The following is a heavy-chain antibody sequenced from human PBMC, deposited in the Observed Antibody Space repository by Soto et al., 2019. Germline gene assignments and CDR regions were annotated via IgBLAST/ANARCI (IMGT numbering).Heavy chain of an antibody. CDR2: IRTKPEGETT. CDR1: GFSFSSAW. Sequence: EVQLLESGGGLVKPGGSLGLSCAASGFSFSSAWMNWVRQAPGKGLEWVGRIRTKPEGETTDYPAPVKGRFTISRDDSKTTLYLQMTSLKIEDTAVYYCTTGSNEGYWGQGTLVTVSS. J-gene: IGHJ4*02. D-gene: IGHD1-1*01. V-gene: IGHV3-15*07. CDR3: TTGSNEGY.